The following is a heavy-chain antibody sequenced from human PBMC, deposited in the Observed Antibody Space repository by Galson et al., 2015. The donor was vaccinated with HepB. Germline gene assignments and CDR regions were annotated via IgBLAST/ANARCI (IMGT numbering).Heavy chain of an antibody. J-gene: IGHJ4*02. V-gene: IGHV1-2*02. CDR2: INPKSGDT. CDR3: ARDFRIQPGVPDPEERLTHPGYFDD. Sequence: SVKVSCKASGYTFSDYYVHWVRQAPGQGLEWMGWINPKSGDTYYAQKFQGRLTMTRDTSIRTVYMQLSRLRSDDTAGFYCARDFRIQPGVPDPEERLTHPGYFDDWGQGTLVTVSS. D-gene: IGHD5-18*01. CDR1: GYTFSDYY.